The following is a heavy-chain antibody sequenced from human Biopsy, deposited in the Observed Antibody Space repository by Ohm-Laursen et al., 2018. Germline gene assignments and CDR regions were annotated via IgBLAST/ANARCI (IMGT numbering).Heavy chain of an antibody. Sequence: TLSLTCAVYGESFNGYYWSWIRQTPGKGLEWIGEINHSGGTNYNPSLKSRVTISVDTSKNQFSLKVRSVTAADTAVYYCVRGVDYYDPYHYYALDVWGQGTTVTVPS. CDR2: INHSGGT. CDR3: VRGVDYYDPYHYYALDV. D-gene: IGHD3-22*01. V-gene: IGHV4-34*01. J-gene: IGHJ6*02. CDR1: GESFNGYY.